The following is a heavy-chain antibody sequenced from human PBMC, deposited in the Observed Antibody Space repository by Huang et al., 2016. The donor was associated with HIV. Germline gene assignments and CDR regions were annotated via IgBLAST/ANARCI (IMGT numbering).Heavy chain of an antibody. D-gene: IGHD3-3*01. Sequence: QVQLQESGRGLVKPSETLSLTCTVSGGSISSSFYYWGWIRQSPGKGLEWIGSMYYSVSTYYNPSLKIRVTISADTANSQFSRKLTSVTAADSAVYYCVRHRPNYDFWSGYYPYFDDWGQGTLVTVSS. V-gene: IGHV4-39*01. CDR3: VRHRPNYDFWSGYYPYFDD. CDR2: MYYSVST. CDR1: GGSISSSFYY. J-gene: IGHJ4*02.